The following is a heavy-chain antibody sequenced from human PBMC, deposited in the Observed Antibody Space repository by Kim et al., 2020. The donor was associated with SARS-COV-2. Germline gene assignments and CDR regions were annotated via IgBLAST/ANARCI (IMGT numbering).Heavy chain of an antibody. CDR2: INAGNSNT. Sequence: ASVKVSCKASGYTFTSYAMHWVRQAPGQRLEWMGWINAGNSNTKYSQKFQGRVTITRDTSASTAYMELSSLRSEDTAVYYCARATGGSYLFDYWGQGTLV. CDR1: GYTFTSYA. J-gene: IGHJ4*02. CDR3: ARATGGSYLFDY. V-gene: IGHV1-3*01. D-gene: IGHD1-26*01.